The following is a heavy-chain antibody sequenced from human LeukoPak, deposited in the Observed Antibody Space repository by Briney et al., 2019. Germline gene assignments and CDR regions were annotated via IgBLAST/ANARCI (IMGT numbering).Heavy chain of an antibody. CDR2: VFVTGSP. D-gene: IGHD6-19*01. V-gene: IGHV4-4*07. J-gene: IGHJ6*03. Sequence: SETLSLTCTVYGGSVSSYYWSCIRLPAGKGVEWIGRVFVTGSPNYSPSLKSRVTISLDASKNQLFLRLASVTAADTAVYYCVRDYSSGWPMTYYNPYIDLWGKGTMDTVSS. CDR3: VRDYSSGWPMTYYNPYIDL. CDR1: GGSVSSYY.